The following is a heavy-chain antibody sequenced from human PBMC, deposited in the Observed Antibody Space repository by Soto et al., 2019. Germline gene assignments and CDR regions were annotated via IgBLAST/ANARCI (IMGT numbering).Heavy chain of an antibody. CDR1: GFTFSDYG. D-gene: IGHD6-25*01. CDR3: ARAALYGYDY. V-gene: IGHV3-48*02. Sequence: PGGSLRLSCAASGFTFSDYGMNWVRLAPGRGLEWVAYISSTSRNTYNADSVQGRFTISRDNARNSLYLQMNNVRDEDTAVYYCARAALYGYDYWGRGTPVTVSS. J-gene: IGHJ4*02. CDR2: ISSTSRNT.